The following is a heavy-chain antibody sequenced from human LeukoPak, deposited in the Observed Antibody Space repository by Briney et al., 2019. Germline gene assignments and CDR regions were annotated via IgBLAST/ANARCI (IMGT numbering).Heavy chain of an antibody. Sequence: GSLRLSCAASGFTFSSYSMNWVRQAPGKGLEWVSYISSSSSSTIYYADSVKGRFTISRDNAKNSLYLQMNSLRDEDTAVYYCARDRVTMVRGRRYYFDYWGQGTLVTVSS. V-gene: IGHV3-48*02. CDR3: ARDRVTMVRGRRYYFDY. D-gene: IGHD3-10*01. J-gene: IGHJ4*02. CDR2: ISSSSSSTI. CDR1: GFTFSSYS.